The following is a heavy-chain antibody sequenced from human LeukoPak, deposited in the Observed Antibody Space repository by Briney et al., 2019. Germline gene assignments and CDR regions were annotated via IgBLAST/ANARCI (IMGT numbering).Heavy chain of an antibody. V-gene: IGHV7-4-1*02. J-gene: IGHJ6*03. CDR2: INTNTGNP. CDR3: ARPNPEYSSSWYLPIHYYYYMDV. Sequence: GASVKVSCKASGYTFTSYAMNWVRQAPGQGLEWMGWINTNTGNPTYAQGFTGRFVFSLDTSVSTAYLQISSLKAEDTAVYYCARPNPEYSSSWYLPIHYYYYMDVWGKGTTVTISS. D-gene: IGHD6-13*01. CDR1: GYTFTSYA.